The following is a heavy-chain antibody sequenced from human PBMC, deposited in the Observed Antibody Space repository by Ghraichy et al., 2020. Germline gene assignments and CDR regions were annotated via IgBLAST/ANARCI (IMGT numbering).Heavy chain of an antibody. J-gene: IGHJ4*02. Sequence: SGPTLVKPTQTLTLTCTFSGFSLSTSGMCVSWIRQPPGKALEWLARIDWDDDKYYSTSLKTRLTISKDTSKNQVVLTMTNMDPVDTATYYCARIRVEGGYYYDSSGYPDYWGQGTLVTVSS. V-gene: IGHV2-70*11. CDR1: GFSLSTSGMC. D-gene: IGHD3-22*01. CDR3: ARIRVEGGYYYDSSGYPDY. CDR2: IDWDDDK.